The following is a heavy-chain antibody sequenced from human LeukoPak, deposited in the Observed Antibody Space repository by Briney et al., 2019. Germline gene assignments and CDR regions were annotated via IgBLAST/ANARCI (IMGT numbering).Heavy chain of an antibody. D-gene: IGHD2-2*01. CDR2: IYHSGST. CDR1: GGSISSSNW. Sequence: PSGTLSLTCAVSGGSISSSNWWSRVRQPPGQGLEWIGEIYHSGSTNYNPSLKSRVTISVDKSKNQFSLKLSSVTAADTAVYYCARVKQPPFLVPAATSGVFDYWGQGTLGTVS. V-gene: IGHV4-4*02. J-gene: IGHJ4*02. CDR3: ARVKQPPFLVPAATSGVFDY.